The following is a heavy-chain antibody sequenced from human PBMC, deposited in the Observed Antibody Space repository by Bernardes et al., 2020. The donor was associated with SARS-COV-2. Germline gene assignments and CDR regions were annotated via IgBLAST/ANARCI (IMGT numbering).Heavy chain of an antibody. CDR1: GFTFSSFS. CDR3: ARARGYTSGPPNWFDP. Sequence: GGSLRLSCAASGFTFSSFSMNWVRQAPGKGLEWVSYIRGTSGIIYYADSVKGRFTISRDNAKNSLYLQMNSLRDEDTAVYYCARARGYTSGPPNWFDPWGQGTLGTVSS. D-gene: IGHD5-18*01. J-gene: IGHJ5*02. CDR2: IRGTSGII. V-gene: IGHV3-48*02.